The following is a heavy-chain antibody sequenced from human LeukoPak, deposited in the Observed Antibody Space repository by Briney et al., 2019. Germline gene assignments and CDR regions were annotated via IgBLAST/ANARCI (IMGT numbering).Heavy chain of an antibody. CDR2: IGGGGRYI. V-gene: IGHV3-21*01. CDR1: GFTFSSSE. J-gene: IGHJ4*02. D-gene: IGHD6-13*01. CDR3: ARVSRVAYTSSWYLDY. Sequence: SGGSLRLSCAASGFTFSSSEMNCVRQAPGKGLEWVSSIGGGGRYIYYADSMKGRFTISRDNAKNSLFLQMNSLSAEDTALYYCARVSRVAYTSSWYLDYWGQGTLVTVSS.